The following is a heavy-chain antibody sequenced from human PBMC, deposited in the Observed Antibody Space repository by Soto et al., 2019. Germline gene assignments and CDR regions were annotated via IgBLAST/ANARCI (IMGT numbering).Heavy chain of an antibody. CDR2: INHSGST. Sequence: SSETLSLTCAVYGGSFSGYYWSWIRQPPGKGLEWIGEINHSGSTNYNPSLKSRVTISVDTSKNQFSLKLSSVTAADTAVYYCARGSVRSYGSGSYSYPYYYYYGMDVWGQGTTVTVSS. CDR3: ARGSVRSYGSGSYSYPYYYYYGMDV. CDR1: GGSFSGYY. J-gene: IGHJ6*02. V-gene: IGHV4-34*01. D-gene: IGHD3-10*01.